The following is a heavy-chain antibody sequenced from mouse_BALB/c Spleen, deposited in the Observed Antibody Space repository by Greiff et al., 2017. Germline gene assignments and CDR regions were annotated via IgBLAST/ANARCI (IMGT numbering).Heavy chain of an antibody. CDR2: ISYSGST. CDR3: AREKGGTATSWFAY. CDR1: GYSITSDYA. V-gene: IGHV3-2*02. D-gene: IGHD1-2*01. J-gene: IGHJ3*01. Sequence: QLQQSGPGLVKPSQSLSLTCTVTGYSITSDYAWNWIRQFPGNKLEWMGYISYSGSTSYNPSLKSRISITRDTSKNQFFLQLNSVTTEDTATYYCAREKGGTATSWFAYWGQGTLVTVSA.